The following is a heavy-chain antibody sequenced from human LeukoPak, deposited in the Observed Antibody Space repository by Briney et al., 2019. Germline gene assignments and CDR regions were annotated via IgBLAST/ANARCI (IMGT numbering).Heavy chain of an antibody. V-gene: IGHV3-30*04. CDR3: ARFDAPPTEGESEFDY. Sequence: GGSLRLSCAASGFTFSSYVMHWVRQAPGKGLEWVAIISYDGSNEYYADSVKGRFTISRDNSKNTLYLQMNSLRAADTAVYYCARFDAPPTEGESEFDYWGQGTLVTVSS. J-gene: IGHJ4*02. D-gene: IGHD3-9*01. CDR1: GFTFSSYV. CDR2: ISYDGSNE.